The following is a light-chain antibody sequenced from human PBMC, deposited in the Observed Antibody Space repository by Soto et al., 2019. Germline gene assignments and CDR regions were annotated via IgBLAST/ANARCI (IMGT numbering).Light chain of an antibody. CDR3: ATWDDSLNGWV. CDR2: NND. J-gene: IGLJ3*02. CDR1: RSSIGSNT. Sequence: QSVLTQPPSASGTPGQRVTISCSGSRSSIGSNTVNWYQQFPGTAPKLLIYNNDQRPSGVPDRFSASKSGTSASLAISGLQSEDGADYYCATWDDSLNGWVFGGGTKLTVL. V-gene: IGLV1-44*01.